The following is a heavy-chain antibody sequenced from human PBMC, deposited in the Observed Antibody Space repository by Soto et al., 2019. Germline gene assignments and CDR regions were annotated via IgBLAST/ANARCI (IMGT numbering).Heavy chain of an antibody. Sequence: EVQLLESGGGLVQPGGSLRLSCGASEFTFSTYAMSWVRQAPGKGLEWVSSISGSGGSSYYADSVKGRFTISRDNSRNKLYLQMNSRRADNTAVYYCAKNLVIANTWHGIFGYWGQGTMVTVSS. D-gene: IGHD1-26*01. J-gene: IGHJ4*02. CDR2: ISGSGGSS. CDR1: EFTFSTYA. V-gene: IGHV3-23*01. CDR3: AKNLVIANTWHGIFGY.